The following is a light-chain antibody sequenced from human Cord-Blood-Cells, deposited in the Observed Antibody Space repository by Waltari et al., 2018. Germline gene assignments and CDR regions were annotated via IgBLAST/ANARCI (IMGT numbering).Light chain of an antibody. Sequence: DIQMTKSPSPLSASVGDRVTITCRASQGISSYLNWYQQKPGKAPKLLIYAASSLQSGVPSMFGGSGSGTDFTLTISSLQPEDFATYYCQQSYSTPWTFGQGTKVEIK. CDR1: QGISSY. J-gene: IGKJ1*01. CDR3: QQSYSTPWT. V-gene: IGKV1-39*01. CDR2: AAS.